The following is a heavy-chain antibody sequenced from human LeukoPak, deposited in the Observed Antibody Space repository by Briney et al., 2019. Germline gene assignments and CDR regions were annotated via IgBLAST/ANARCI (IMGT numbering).Heavy chain of an antibody. CDR3: ARGDNSAFDI. Sequence: GGSLRLSCAAPGLTFRSYLMNWVGKAQGKGLEWVASIKQGESERYYVDSVNGRFTISRDNAKNSLYLQMNSLRAEDTAVYYCARGDNSAFDIWGQGTMVTVSS. V-gene: IGHV3-7*04. D-gene: IGHD3-22*01. J-gene: IGHJ3*02. CDR1: GLTFRSYL. CDR2: IKQGESER.